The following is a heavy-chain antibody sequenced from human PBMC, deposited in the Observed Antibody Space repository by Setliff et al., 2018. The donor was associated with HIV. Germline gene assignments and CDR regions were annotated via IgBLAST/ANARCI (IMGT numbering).Heavy chain of an antibody. CDR3: ATAYGTGTYFPSPAEH. Sequence: WVRQAPGKGLEWIGFVSYPGTTRYSPSLRSRISISIDASKNKFSLQLSSVTAADTAFYYCATAYGTGTYFPSPAEHWGLGTLVTVSS. D-gene: IGHD3-10*01. CDR2: VSYPGTT. J-gene: IGHJ4*02. V-gene: IGHV4-30-4*01.